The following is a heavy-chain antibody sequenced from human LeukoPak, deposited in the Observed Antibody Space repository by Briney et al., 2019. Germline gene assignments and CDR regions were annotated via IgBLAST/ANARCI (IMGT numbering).Heavy chain of an antibody. V-gene: IGHV3-23*01. J-gene: IGHJ3*02. CDR1: GFTFSSYA. CDR2: ISGSGGST. D-gene: IGHD6-6*01. Sequence: GGSLTLSCGASGFTFSSYAMSWIRQAPGKGLEWVSAISGSGGSTYYADSVKGRFTISRDNSKNTLYLQMNSLRAEDTAVYYCAKTLVRGAFDIWGQGTMVTVSS. CDR3: AKTLVRGAFDI.